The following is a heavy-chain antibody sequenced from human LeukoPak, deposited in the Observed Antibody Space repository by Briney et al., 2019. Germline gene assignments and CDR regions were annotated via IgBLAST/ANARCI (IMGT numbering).Heavy chain of an antibody. J-gene: IGHJ4*02. D-gene: IGHD3-22*01. CDR2: ILYGGSI. V-gene: IGHV4-61*01. CDR3: ARVSLTMIFNY. Sequence: SETLSLTCTVSGGSVSSSSYYWSWIRQPPGKGLEWIGYILYGGSISYNPSLKSRVTISVDTSKNQVSLQLSSVTAADTAVYYCARVSLTMIFNYWGQGILVTVSS. CDR1: GGSVSSSSYY.